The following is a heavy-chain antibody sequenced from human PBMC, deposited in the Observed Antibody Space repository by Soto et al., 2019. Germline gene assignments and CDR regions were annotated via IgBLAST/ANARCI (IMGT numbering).Heavy chain of an antibody. CDR2: ISGSGGST. CDR1: GFTFSSYA. J-gene: IGHJ6*02. Sequence: GGSLRLSCAASGFTFSSYAMSWVRQAPGKGLEWVSAISGSGGSTYYADSVKGRFTISRDNSKNTLYLQMNSLRAEDTAVYYCAKDQGDFWSGYYYYGMDVWGQGTTVTVSS. V-gene: IGHV3-23*01. D-gene: IGHD3-3*01. CDR3: AKDQGDFWSGYYYYGMDV.